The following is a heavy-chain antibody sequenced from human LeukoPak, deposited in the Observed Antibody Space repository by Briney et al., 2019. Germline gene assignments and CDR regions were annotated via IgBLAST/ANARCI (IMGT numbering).Heavy chain of an antibody. CDR1: GFTFSSYG. Sequence: GGSLRLSCAASGFTFSSYGMHWVRQAPGKGLEWVAVLWYDGSNKYYADSVKGRFTISRDNSKNTLYLQMNSLRAEDTAVYYCARGDLMTTAFDYWGQGTLVTVSS. V-gene: IGHV3-33*01. J-gene: IGHJ4*02. CDR2: LWYDGSNK. D-gene: IGHD4-11*01. CDR3: ARGDLMTTAFDY.